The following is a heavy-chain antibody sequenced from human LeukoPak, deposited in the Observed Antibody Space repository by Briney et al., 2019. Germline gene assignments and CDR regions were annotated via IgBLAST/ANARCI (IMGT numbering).Heavy chain of an antibody. CDR3: AARGYSGYVDY. CDR2: INPNSGGT. Sequence: ASVKVSCKASGYTFTGDYMHWVRLAPGQGLEWMGWINPNSGGTNYAQKFQGRVTMTRDTSISIAYMELSRLRSDDTAVYYCAARGYSGYVDYWGQGTLVTVSS. CDR1: GYTFTGDY. V-gene: IGHV1-2*02. D-gene: IGHD5-12*01. J-gene: IGHJ4*02.